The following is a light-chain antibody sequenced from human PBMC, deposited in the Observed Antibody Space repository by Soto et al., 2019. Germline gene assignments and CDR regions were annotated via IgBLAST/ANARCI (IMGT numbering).Light chain of an antibody. CDR3: QSYDNSPSGIYV. CDR1: SSNIGAGYD. Sequence: QSVLAQPPPACGAPGPRVTISCTGSSSNIGAGYDVHWYQQLPGTAPKLLIYGNSRRSSGVPDRFYGSKSGASASLAITGLQAEDEADYYCQSYDNSPSGIYVFGTGTKVTVL. J-gene: IGLJ1*01. CDR2: GNS. V-gene: IGLV1-40*01.